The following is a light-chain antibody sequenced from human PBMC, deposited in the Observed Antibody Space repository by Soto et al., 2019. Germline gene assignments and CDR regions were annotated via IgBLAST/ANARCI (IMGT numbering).Light chain of an antibody. Sequence: DIVVTQSPLSLPVTPGEPASISCRSSQSLLHSNGYNYLDWYLQKPGQPPQLLICWGSSRASGVPDRFSGSGSGTDFTLKISRVEAEDGGVYYCMQALQTPYAFGQGTKLEIK. CDR1: QSLLHSNGYNY. CDR3: MQALQTPYA. V-gene: IGKV2-28*01. J-gene: IGKJ2*01. CDR2: WGS.